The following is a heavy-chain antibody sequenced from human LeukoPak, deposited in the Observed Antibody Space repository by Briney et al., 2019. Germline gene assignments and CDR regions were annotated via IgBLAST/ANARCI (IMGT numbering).Heavy chain of an antibody. J-gene: IGHJ4*02. V-gene: IGHV4-31*03. CDR1: GGSISSGGYY. D-gene: IGHD6-13*01. Sequence: SETLSLTCTVSGGSISSGGYYWSWIRQHPGKGLEWIGYIYYSGSTYYNPSLKSRVTISVDTSENQFSLKLSSVTAADTAVYYCASYIAAAGNFDYWGQGTLVTVSS. CDR3: ASYIAAAGNFDY. CDR2: IYYSGST.